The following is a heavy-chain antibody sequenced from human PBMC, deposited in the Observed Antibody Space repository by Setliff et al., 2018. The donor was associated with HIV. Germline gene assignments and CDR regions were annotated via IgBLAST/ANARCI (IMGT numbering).Heavy chain of an antibody. Sequence: GESLKISCAASEFTFDKYAMNWVRQAPGKGLEWVSGISTSGGGTYYADSVKGRFTISRDNSKNTLYLQLNALRADDTAMYYCAFSGTYYYVYWGQGTLVTVSS. CDR2: ISTSGGGT. CDR3: AFSGTYYYVY. J-gene: IGHJ4*02. CDR1: EFTFDKYA. D-gene: IGHD1-26*01. V-gene: IGHV3-23*01.